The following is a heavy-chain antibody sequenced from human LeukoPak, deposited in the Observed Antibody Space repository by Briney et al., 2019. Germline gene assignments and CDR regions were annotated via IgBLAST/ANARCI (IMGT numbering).Heavy chain of an antibody. CDR3: ARGIAVAGEFDY. J-gene: IGHJ4*02. CDR1: GFTFSSYS. CDR2: ISSGSSYI. V-gene: IGHV3-21*01. D-gene: IGHD6-19*01. Sequence: GGSLRLSCAASGFTFSSYSMNWVRQAPGKGLEWVSCISSGSSYIYYADSMKGRFTISRDNAKNSLYLQMNSLRAEDTAVYYCARGIAVAGEFDYWGQGTLVTVSS.